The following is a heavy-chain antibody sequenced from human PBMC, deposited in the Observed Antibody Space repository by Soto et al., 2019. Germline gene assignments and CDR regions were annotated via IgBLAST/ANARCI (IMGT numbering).Heavy chain of an antibody. Sequence: GGSLRLSCAASRFTFRNYVMHWVRQAPGKGLEWVAVISYDGSKIYYADSVKGRFTISRDNSKNTLYLQMNSLRIEDTAVYYCAKDPTAMSVYYYGMDVWGQGTTVTVSS. CDR2: ISYDGSKI. CDR1: RFTFRNYV. CDR3: AKDPTAMSVYYYGMDV. V-gene: IGHV3-30*18. J-gene: IGHJ6*02. D-gene: IGHD5-18*01.